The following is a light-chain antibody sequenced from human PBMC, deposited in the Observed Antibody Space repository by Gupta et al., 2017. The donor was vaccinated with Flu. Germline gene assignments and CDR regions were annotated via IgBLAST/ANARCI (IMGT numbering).Light chain of an antibody. V-gene: IGLV2-14*01. CDR2: DVT. J-gene: IGLJ1*01. Sequence: QSALTQPASVSGSPGQSITISCTGTSSDVGGSNYVSWYQQHPGKAPKLIIYDVTNRPSGVSSRFSGSKSGNTASLTISGLEAEDESDYFCSAYKSTNNFWVFGTGTKVTVL. CDR3: SAYKSTNNFWV. CDR1: SSDVGGSNY.